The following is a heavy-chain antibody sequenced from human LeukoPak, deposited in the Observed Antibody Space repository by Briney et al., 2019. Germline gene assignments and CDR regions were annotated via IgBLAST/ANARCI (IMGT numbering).Heavy chain of an antibody. V-gene: IGHV3-66*01. CDR1: GFTVSSNY. J-gene: IGHJ4*02. D-gene: IGHD3-22*01. CDR2: IYSGGST. Sequence: GGSLRLSCAASGFTVSSNYMSWVRQAPGKGLEWVSVIYSGGSTYYADSVKGRFTISRDNAKNSLYLQMNSLRAEDTAVYYCAPYYYDRSGYYRSDVWGQGTLVTVSS. CDR3: APYYYDRSGYYRSDV.